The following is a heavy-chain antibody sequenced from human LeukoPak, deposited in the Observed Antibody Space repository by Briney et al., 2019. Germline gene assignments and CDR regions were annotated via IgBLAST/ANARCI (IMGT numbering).Heavy chain of an antibody. Sequence: GGSLRLSCAAFGFTFSSYAMSWVRQAPGKGLEWVSAISGSGGSTYYADSVKGRFIISRDNSKNTLYLQMKSLRAEDTAVYYCAKDTPDDIAVAAPYFDYWGQGTLVTVSS. V-gene: IGHV3-23*01. D-gene: IGHD6-19*01. CDR2: ISGSGGST. CDR1: GFTFSSYA. CDR3: AKDTPDDIAVAAPYFDY. J-gene: IGHJ4*02.